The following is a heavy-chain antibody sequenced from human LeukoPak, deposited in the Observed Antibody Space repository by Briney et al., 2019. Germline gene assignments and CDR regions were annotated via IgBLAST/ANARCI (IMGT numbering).Heavy chain of an antibody. J-gene: IGHJ3*02. CDR3: ARDVVTVTKGFDI. D-gene: IGHD4-17*01. Sequence: KPSETLSLTCAVSTDSFSSHYWTWIRRPPGKGLEWIGYISYIGSTNYNPSLKSRVTISIDTSKNQFSLRLSSVTAADTAVYYCARDVVTVTKGFDIWGQGTMVSVSS. V-gene: IGHV4-59*11. CDR1: TDSFSSHY. CDR2: ISYIGST.